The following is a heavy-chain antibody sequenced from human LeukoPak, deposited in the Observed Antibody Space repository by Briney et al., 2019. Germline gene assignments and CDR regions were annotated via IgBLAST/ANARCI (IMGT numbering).Heavy chain of an antibody. J-gene: IGHJ3*02. Sequence: PGGSLRLSCAASGFTFSMYAMSWVRQAPGKGLEWVAGMSARSGDTYYADSVKGRFTISRDNSKNMLYLEMNSLTAEDTALYHCAKDGRFTYAHDAFEIWGQGTTVTVSS. CDR3: AKDGRFTYAHDAFEI. CDR1: GFTFSMYA. CDR2: MSARSGDT. D-gene: IGHD5-18*01. V-gene: IGHV3-23*01.